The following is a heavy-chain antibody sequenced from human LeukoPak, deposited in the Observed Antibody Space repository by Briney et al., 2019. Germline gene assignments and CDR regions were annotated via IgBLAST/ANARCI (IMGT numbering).Heavy chain of an antibody. CDR1: GRSISSSSYY. D-gene: IGHD3-22*01. CDR3: ARGGYHYDTIGYLLDS. V-gene: IGHV4-39*01. CDR2: IYYSGNT. Sequence: PSDTLSLTCIVSGRSISSSSYYWRWIRQPPGKGLERNGNIYYSGNTYYNPSLKSRVTISVDTSKKQVSLRMTYVTAADPAVYYCARGGYHYDTIGYLLDSWGQGTLVTISS. J-gene: IGHJ4*02.